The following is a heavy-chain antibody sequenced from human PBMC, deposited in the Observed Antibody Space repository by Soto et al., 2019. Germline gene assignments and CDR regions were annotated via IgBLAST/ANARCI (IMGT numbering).Heavy chain of an antibody. CDR1: GDSISSRSYY. Sequence: SETLSLTCTVTGDSISSRSYYWGWIRQPPGKGLEWIGSIYYSGSTYNNPSLRSRVSMSIDTSKNQFSLKLSSVVAADTAVYYCARGAAAGVDYGMDVWGQGTTVTVSS. CDR2: IYYSGST. D-gene: IGHD6-13*01. CDR3: ARGAAAGVDYGMDV. V-gene: IGHV4-39*07. J-gene: IGHJ6*02.